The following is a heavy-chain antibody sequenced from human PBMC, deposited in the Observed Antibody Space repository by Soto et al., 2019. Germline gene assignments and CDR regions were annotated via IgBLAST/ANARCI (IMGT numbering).Heavy chain of an antibody. V-gene: IGHV1-2*04. J-gene: IGHJ4*02. CDR3: ARARSAVAATLDY. CDR1: GYTFTGYY. D-gene: IGHD6-19*01. Sequence: ASVKGSCKASGYTFTGYYIHWVRQAPGQGLEWMGWINPNSGGTNYAQKFQGWVTMTRDTSISTAYMELSRLRSDDTAVYYCARARSAVAATLDYWGQGTLVTVSS. CDR2: INPNSGGT.